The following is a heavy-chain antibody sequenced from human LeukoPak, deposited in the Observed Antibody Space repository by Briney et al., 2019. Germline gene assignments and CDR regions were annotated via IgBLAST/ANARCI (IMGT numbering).Heavy chain of an antibody. J-gene: IGHJ3*02. CDR1: GYTFTGYF. V-gene: IGHV1-2*02. CDR3: ARDSPYSSSSADAFDI. Sequence: GASVKVSCKASGYTFTGYFVHWVRQAPGQGLEWMGWISPHSGGTNYAQKFQGRVIMTWDTSISTAHMELSRLRSDDTAVYYCARDSPYSSSSADAFDIWGQGTMVTVSS. D-gene: IGHD6-6*01. CDR2: ISPHSGGT.